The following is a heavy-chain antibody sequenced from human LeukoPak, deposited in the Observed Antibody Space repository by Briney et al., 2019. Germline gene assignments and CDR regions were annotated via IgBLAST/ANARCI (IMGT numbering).Heavy chain of an antibody. J-gene: IGHJ4*02. V-gene: IGHV5-51*01. CDR3: ARLLRHIAAAVYFFDY. CDR1: GYRFSDYW. D-gene: IGHD6-13*01. Sequence: GESLKISCKGFGYRFSDYWIGWVGQMPGKGLEWMGIIYPADSDTRYSASFQGQVTISADKSINNAYLQWSSLKASDTAMYYCARLLRHIAAAVYFFDYWGQGTLVTVSS. CDR2: IYPADSDT.